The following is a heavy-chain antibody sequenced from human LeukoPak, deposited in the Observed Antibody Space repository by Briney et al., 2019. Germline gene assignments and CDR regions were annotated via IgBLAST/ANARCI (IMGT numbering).Heavy chain of an antibody. CDR2: IYHSGST. J-gene: IGHJ5*02. D-gene: IGHD6-13*01. CDR3: AREQSSRRSNWFDP. CDR1: GGSISSGGYS. V-gene: IGHV4-30-2*01. Sequence: SETLSLTCAVSGGSISSGGYSWSWIRQPPGKGLEWIGYIYHSGSTYYNPSLKSLVTISVDRSKNQFSLKLSSVTAADTAVYYCAREQSSRRSNWFDPWGQGTLVTVSS.